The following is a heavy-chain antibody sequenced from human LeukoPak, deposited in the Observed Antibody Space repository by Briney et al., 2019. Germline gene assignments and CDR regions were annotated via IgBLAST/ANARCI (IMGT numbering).Heavy chain of an antibody. CDR2: INEDGNEK. CDR3: ATLSYRRFDY. J-gene: IGHJ4*02. D-gene: IGHD1-14*01. V-gene: IGHV3-7*01. CDR1: GLTFSRFW. Sequence: PGGSLRLSCAASGLTFSRFWMIWIRQAPGKGLEWVATINEDGNEKWYADSVKGRFTISRDNAGNSLYLQMNSLRAEDTAVYYCATLSYRRFDYWGQGALVTVSS.